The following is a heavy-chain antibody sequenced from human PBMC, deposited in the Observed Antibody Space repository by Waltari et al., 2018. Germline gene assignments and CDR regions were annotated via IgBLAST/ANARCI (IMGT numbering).Heavy chain of an antibody. CDR2: VSYSGTT. D-gene: IGHD5-12*01. J-gene: IGHJ3*01. CDR3: ATYIGASVGTAAFDV. V-gene: IGHV4-39*01. Sequence: QLQLQESGARLERPSETLYLICRVSGFSLTSIRHYWGWIRQSPGQGLEGIGTVSYSGTTYISPSLKSRVSVSRDTSKNQVSLILGSVTAADMAVYYCATYIGASVGTAAFDVWGQGTMVTVSS. CDR1: GFSLTSIRHY.